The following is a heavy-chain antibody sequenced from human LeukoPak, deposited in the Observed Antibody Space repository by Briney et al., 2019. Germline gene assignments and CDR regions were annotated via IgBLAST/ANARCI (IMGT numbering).Heavy chain of an antibody. Sequence: PGGSLRLSCAASGFTFSSYAMHWVRQAPGKGLEWVAVISYDGSNKYYADSVKGRFTISRDNSKNTLYLQMNSLRAEDTAVYYCARAPSYYDFWSGLIGYFDYWGQGTLVTVSS. V-gene: IGHV3-30*04. D-gene: IGHD3-3*01. CDR2: ISYDGSNK. CDR3: ARAPSYYDFWSGLIGYFDY. J-gene: IGHJ4*02. CDR1: GFTFSSYA.